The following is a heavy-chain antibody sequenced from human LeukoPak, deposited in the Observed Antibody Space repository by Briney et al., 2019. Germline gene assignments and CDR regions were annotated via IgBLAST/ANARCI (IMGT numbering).Heavy chain of an antibody. CDR3: ARDLYYDSSGYSLPFGY. V-gene: IGHV1-2*02. CDR1: GYTFIGYY. D-gene: IGHD3-22*01. CDR2: INPNSGGT. Sequence: ASVKVSCKASGYTFIGYYMHWVRQAPGQGLEWMGWINPNSGGTNYAQKFQGRVTMTRDTSISTAYMELSRLRSDDTAVYYCARDLYYDSSGYSLPFGYWGQGTLVTVSS. J-gene: IGHJ4*02.